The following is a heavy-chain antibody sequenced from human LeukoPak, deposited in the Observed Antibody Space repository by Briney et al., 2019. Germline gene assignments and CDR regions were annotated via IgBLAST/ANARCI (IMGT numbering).Heavy chain of an antibody. J-gene: IGHJ6*02. V-gene: IGHV4-59*01. Sequence: SETLSLTCTVSGGSISSYYWSWIRQPPGKGLEWIGYIYYSGSTNYNPSLKSRVTISVDTSKNQFSLKLSSVTAADTAVYYCAREDGSDYYGMDVWGQGTTVTVSS. D-gene: IGHD3-10*01. CDR3: AREDGSDYYGMDV. CDR1: GGSISSYY. CDR2: IYYSGST.